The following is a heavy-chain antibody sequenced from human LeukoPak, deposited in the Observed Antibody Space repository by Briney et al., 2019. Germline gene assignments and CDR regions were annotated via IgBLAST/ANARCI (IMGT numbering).Heavy chain of an antibody. Sequence: SVKVSCKASGGTFSSYAISWVRQAPGQGLEWMGRIIPILGIANYAQKFQGRVTITADKSTSTAYIELSSLRSEDTAVYYCARDPYDSSVYYYGDAFDIWGQGTRVTVFS. D-gene: IGHD3-22*01. J-gene: IGHJ3*02. V-gene: IGHV1-69*04. CDR3: ARDPYDSSVYYYGDAFDI. CDR1: GGTFSSYA. CDR2: IIPILGIA.